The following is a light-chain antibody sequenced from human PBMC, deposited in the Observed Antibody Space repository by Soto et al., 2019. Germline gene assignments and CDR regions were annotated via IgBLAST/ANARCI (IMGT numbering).Light chain of an antibody. CDR2: AAS. V-gene: IGKV1-39*01. J-gene: IGKJ1*01. Sequence: DIQMTQSPSSLSASVGDRVTITCRASQSIGTKLSWYQQKPGKAPKLLIHAASSLQSGVPSRFSGSGSGTDFTLTISSLQPEDFAVYYCQQCYMGWTFGQGTKVDFK. CDR3: QQCYMGWT. CDR1: QSIGTK.